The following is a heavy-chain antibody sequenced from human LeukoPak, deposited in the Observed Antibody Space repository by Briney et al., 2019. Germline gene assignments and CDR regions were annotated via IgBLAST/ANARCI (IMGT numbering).Heavy chain of an antibody. Sequence: PSETLSLTCTVSGGSITDTSYFWGWIRQPPGKGLEWIGSIYYRGNTYYSPSLKSRVTLFVDTSKNQFSLNLSSVTAADTATYYCARRKVAAEIDYWGQGTLVTVSS. CDR1: GGSITDTSYF. CDR3: ARRKVAAEIDY. V-gene: IGHV4-39*01. D-gene: IGHD6-13*01. J-gene: IGHJ4*02. CDR2: IYYRGNT.